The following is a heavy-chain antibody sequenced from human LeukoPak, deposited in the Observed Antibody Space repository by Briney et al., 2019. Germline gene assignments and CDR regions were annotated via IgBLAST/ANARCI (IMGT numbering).Heavy chain of an antibody. CDR2: IYDTGST. V-gene: IGHV4-59*01. CDR1: GGSISTYY. Sequence: SETLSLTCTVSGGSISTYYWSWIRQPPGKGLEWIGYIYDTGSTDYNPSLKSRVTISVDTSKSQFSLKLNSVTAADTAAYYCARDRLGGPFDYWGQGTMVTVSS. CDR3: ARDRLGGPFDY. J-gene: IGHJ4*03. D-gene: IGHD3-16*01.